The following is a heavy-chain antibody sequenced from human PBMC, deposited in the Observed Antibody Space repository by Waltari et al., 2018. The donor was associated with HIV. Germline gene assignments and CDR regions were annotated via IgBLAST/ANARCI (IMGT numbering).Heavy chain of an antibody. J-gene: IGHJ4*02. Sequence: VQLMESGGGGVQPGTSLRPPCVTPGFTSGSSGSHWVRQAPGKGLEWGAVINYDGSNKFYAESVKGRFLISRDNSKNTLFLQMNSLRDEDTGLYYCARDKAPYSSSSAVDYWGQGTLVTVS. D-gene: IGHD6-6*01. CDR3: ARDKAPYSSSSAVDY. CDR2: INYDGSNK. CDR1: GFTSGSSG. V-gene: IGHV3-33*01.